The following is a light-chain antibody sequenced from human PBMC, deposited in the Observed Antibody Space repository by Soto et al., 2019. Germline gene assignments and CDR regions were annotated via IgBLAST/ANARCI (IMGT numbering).Light chain of an antibody. CDR1: QTVTNNY. V-gene: IGKV3-20*01. J-gene: IGKJ1*01. CDR3: HQSSHSPRT. CDR2: GAS. Sequence: EIVLTQSPGTLSLSPGDSATLSCRASQTVTNNYLAWYQQKPGQAPRLLISGASIRAPGIPDRFSGSGSGTNFTLTIGRLEPEDFAVYYCHQSSHSPRTFGQGTKVEIK.